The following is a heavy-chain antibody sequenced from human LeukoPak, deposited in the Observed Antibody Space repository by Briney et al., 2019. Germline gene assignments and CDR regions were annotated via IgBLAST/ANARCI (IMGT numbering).Heavy chain of an antibody. V-gene: IGHV3-13*01. J-gene: IGHJ6*03. CDR3: ARGPPRGKYYYMDV. D-gene: IGHD1-1*01. CDR1: GFAFSSFD. Sequence: QAGGSLRLSCAASGFAFSSFDMHWVRQPTGQGLEWVSTIGTASDTYYPGSVEGRFTLSRDKGKNSLYLQMNSLTAGDTAVYYCARGPPRGKYYYMDVWGKGTTVTVSS. CDR2: IGTASDT.